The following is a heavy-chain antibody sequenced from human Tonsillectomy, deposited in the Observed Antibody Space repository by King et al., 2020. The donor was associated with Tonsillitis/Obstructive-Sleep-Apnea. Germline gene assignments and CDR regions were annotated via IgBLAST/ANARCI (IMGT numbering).Heavy chain of an antibody. CDR2: INWNGGST. CDR1: GFTFDDYG. J-gene: IGHJ4*02. V-gene: IGHV3-20*04. Sequence: VQLVESGGGVVRPGGSLRLSCAASGFTFDDYGMSWVRQAPGKGLEWVSGINWNGGSTGFADSVKGRFTIARDNAKNSLYLQMNSLSAEDTALYYCARDTLGATVTTYFDYWGQGTLVTVSS. D-gene: IGHD4-17*01. CDR3: ARDTLGATVTTYFDY.